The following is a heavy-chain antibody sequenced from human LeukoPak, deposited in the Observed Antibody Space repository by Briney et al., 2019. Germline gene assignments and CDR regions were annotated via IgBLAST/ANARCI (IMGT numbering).Heavy chain of an antibody. Sequence: GASVKVSCTAPGFTFTSSAMQWVRQARGQRLEWIGWIVVGSGNTNYAQKFQERVTITRDMSTSTAYMELSSLRSEDTAVYYCAAGPWYDNYYYYYGMDVWGQGTTVTVSS. CDR3: AAGPWYDNYYYYYGMDV. V-gene: IGHV1-58*02. CDR1: GFTFTSSA. CDR2: IVVGSGNT. J-gene: IGHJ6*02. D-gene: IGHD1-1*01.